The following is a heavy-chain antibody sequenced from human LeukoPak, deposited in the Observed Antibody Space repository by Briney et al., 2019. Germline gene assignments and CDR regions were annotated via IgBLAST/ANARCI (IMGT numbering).Heavy chain of an antibody. J-gene: IGHJ5*02. V-gene: IGHV3-74*01. CDR1: GFTFNGYW. CDR2: INADGSST. CDR3: ARERYSSGCYWFDP. D-gene: IGHD6-19*01. Sequence: QPGGSLRLSCAASGFTFNGYWMHWVRQAPGKGLVWVSRINADGSSTNYAGSVKGRFTISRDNAKNTLYLQMNSLRAEDTAVYYCARERYSSGCYWFDPWGQGTLVTVSS.